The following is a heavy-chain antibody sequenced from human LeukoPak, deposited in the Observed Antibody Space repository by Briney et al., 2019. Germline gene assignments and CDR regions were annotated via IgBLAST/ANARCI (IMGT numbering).Heavy chain of an antibody. CDR1: GFTFSNYW. J-gene: IGHJ4*02. D-gene: IGHD1-26*01. CDR3: AKGGSYSFDY. Sequence: PGGSLRLSCAASGFTFSNYWMHWVRQAPGKGLVWVSRIESGGSSTTYADSVRGRFSISRDNAKNTLYLQMSSMRDEDTAVYCCAKGGSYSFDYWGQGTLVTVSS. CDR2: IESGGSST. V-gene: IGHV3-74*01.